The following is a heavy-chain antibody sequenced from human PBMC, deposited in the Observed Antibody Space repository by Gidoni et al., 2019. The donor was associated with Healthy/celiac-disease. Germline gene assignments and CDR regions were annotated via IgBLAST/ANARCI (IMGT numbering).Heavy chain of an antibody. Sequence: EVQLVESGGVVVQPGGSLRLSCAASGFTFDDYTMHWVRQAPGKGLEWVALISWDGGSTYYADSVKGRFTISRDNSKNSLYLQMNSLRTEDTALYYCAKVLWSGSYYGSFDYWGQGTLVTVS. CDR2: ISWDGGST. CDR1: GFTFDDYT. J-gene: IGHJ4*02. V-gene: IGHV3-43*01. CDR3: AKVLWSGSYYGSFDY. D-gene: IGHD1-26*01.